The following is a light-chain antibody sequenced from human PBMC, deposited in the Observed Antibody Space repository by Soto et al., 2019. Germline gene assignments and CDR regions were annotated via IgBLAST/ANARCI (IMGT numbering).Light chain of an antibody. Sequence: DIQMTQSPSTLSASVGDRVTITCRASQSISSWLAWYQQKPGKAPKLLIHESSRLESGVPSRFSGSESGTEFTLTISGQHAEDFATYYCQQYTNFPLTLGGGTKVEIK. CDR1: QSISSW. V-gene: IGKV1-5*01. CDR2: ESS. CDR3: QQYTNFPLT. J-gene: IGKJ4*01.